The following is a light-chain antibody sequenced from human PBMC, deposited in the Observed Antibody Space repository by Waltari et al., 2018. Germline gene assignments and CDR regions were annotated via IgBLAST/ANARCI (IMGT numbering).Light chain of an antibody. J-gene: IGLJ1*01. V-gene: IGLV2-8*01. CDR2: EVS. CDR3: SSDAVSNNFYD. Sequence: QSALTQPPSASGSPGQSVTISCTGTGSGGSVSWYQQLPGKAPKLLIYEVSKRPSGVPDRLSGSKSGNTASLTVSWLQAEDEGDYYCSSDAVSNNFYDFGSGTKVTVL. CDR1: GSGGS.